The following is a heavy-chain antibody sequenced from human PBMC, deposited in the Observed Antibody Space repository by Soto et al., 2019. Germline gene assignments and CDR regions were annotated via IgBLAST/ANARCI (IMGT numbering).Heavy chain of an antibody. D-gene: IGHD2-15*01. J-gene: IGHJ5*02. CDR3: ARDSPHCSGGSCYPNWFDP. CDR1: GGSISSGGYY. Sequence: QVQLQESGPGLVKPSQTLSLTCTASGGSISSGGYYWSWIRQHPGKGLEWIGYIYYSGSTYYNPSLKSRVTISVDTSKNQFSLKLSSVTAADTAVYYCARDSPHCSGGSCYPNWFDPWGQGTLVTVSS. V-gene: IGHV4-31*03. CDR2: IYYSGST.